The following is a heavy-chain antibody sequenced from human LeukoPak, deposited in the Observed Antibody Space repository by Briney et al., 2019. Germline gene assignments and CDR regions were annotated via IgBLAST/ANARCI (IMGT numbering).Heavy chain of an antibody. D-gene: IGHD3-9*01. Sequence: SETLSLTCTVSGGSISSSSYYWGWIRQPPGKGLEWIGSIYYSGSTYYNPSLKSRVTISVDTSKNQFSLKLSSVIAADTAVYYCARRYYDILTGYYTHDAFDIWGQGTMVTVSS. V-gene: IGHV4-39*07. CDR2: IYYSGST. J-gene: IGHJ3*02. CDR3: ARRYYDILTGYYTHDAFDI. CDR1: GGSISSSSYY.